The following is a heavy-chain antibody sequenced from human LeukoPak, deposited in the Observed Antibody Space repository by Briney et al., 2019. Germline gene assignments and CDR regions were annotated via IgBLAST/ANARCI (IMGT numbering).Heavy chain of an antibody. CDR2: ISWNSGSI. J-gene: IGHJ4*02. CDR3: AKGQERGYSYGTDY. Sequence: GGSLRLSCAASGFTFGDYAMRWVRQAPGKGLEWVSGISWNSGSIGYADSVKGRFTISRDNDKNSLYLQMNSLIADDTALYYCAKGQERGYSYGTDYWGQGTLVTVSS. D-gene: IGHD5-18*01. V-gene: IGHV3-9*01. CDR1: GFTFGDYA.